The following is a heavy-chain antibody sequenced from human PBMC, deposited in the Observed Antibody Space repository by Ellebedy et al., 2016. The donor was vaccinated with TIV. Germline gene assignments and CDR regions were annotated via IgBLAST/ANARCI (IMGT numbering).Heavy chain of an antibody. J-gene: IGHJ4*02. Sequence: GGSLRLSXVASGFTFSSYSMTWVRQAPGKGLELVSAISGGGDNTYYADSVKGRFTISRDNAKNSLYLQMNSLRAEDTALYYCAKPGVPLSGSYYDYWGQGTLVTVSS. V-gene: IGHV3-23*01. CDR1: GFTFSSYS. CDR3: AKPGVPLSGSYYDY. D-gene: IGHD1-26*01. CDR2: ISGGGDNT.